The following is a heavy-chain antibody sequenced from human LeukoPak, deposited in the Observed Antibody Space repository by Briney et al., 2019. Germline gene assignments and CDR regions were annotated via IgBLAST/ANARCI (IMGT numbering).Heavy chain of an antibody. Sequence: GGSLRLSCAASGFTFSIYAMSWVRQAPGKGLAWVSGLNEDGGYTYYADSVKGRFTISRDNSENTLYLQMSSLRAEDTAIYYCARLTDYLVDSVIGYWGQGTLITVSS. D-gene: IGHD1-14*01. CDR3: ARLTDYLVDSVIGY. V-gene: IGHV3-23*01. CDR1: GFTFSIYA. J-gene: IGHJ1*01. CDR2: LNEDGGYT.